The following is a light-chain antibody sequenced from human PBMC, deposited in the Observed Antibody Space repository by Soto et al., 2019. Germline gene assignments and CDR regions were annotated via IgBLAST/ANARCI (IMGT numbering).Light chain of an antibody. Sequence: ENVLTQSPGTLSLSPGEIATLSCRASQSVSSNYLAWYQQKPGQAPRLFIYGASSRATGIPDRFSGSGSGTDFTLTISRLEPEDFAVYYCQQYGSSHLTFGGGTQVEIK. CDR1: QSVSSNY. J-gene: IGKJ4*01. CDR3: QQYGSSHLT. CDR2: GAS. V-gene: IGKV3-20*01.